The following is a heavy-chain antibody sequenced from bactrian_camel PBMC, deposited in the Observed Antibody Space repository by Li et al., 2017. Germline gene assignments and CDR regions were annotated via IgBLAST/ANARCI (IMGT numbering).Heavy chain of an antibody. V-gene: IGHV3S53*01. J-gene: IGHJ4*01. CDR1: GYIYKGHC. Sequence: QLVESGGGSVEAGGSLRLSCAFSGYIYKGHCIGWFRQAPGKEREGVAAIDSDGSTSYGDSVKGRFTISKDNAKNALVLQMSSLKPEDTAMYYCAAGRRQVVAGTGTSYCSLKEYDFNYWSQGTQVTVS. CDR3: AAGRRQVVAGTGTSYCSLKEYDFNY. D-gene: IGHD6*01. CDR2: IDSDGST.